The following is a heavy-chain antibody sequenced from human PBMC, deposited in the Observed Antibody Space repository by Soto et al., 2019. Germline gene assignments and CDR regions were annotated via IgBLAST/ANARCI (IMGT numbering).Heavy chain of an antibody. CDR1: GGSISSYY. V-gene: IGHV4-59*01. CDR2: IYYSGST. CDR3: ARGHLFAELLYDY. D-gene: IGHD3-10*01. J-gene: IGHJ4*02. Sequence: SETLSLTCTVSGGSISSYYWSWIRQPPGKGLEWIGYIYYSGSTNYNPSLKSRVTISVDTSKNLFSLKLSSVTAADTAVYYCARGHLFAELLYDYWGQGTLVTVSS.